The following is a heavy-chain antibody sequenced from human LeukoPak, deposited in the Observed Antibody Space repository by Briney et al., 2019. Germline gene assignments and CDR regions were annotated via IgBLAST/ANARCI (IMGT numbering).Heavy chain of an antibody. V-gene: IGHV5-51*01. Sequence: GESLKISCKASGYGFTTHWIGWVRRMPGKGLEWMGIIYPDDSDTRYSPSFQGQITISADKSISTAYLQWSSLKASDTAMYYCAIGRGGQQLGDYWGQGTLVTVSS. CDR1: GYGFTTHW. CDR2: IYPDDSDT. J-gene: IGHJ4*02. D-gene: IGHD6-13*01. CDR3: AIGRGGQQLGDY.